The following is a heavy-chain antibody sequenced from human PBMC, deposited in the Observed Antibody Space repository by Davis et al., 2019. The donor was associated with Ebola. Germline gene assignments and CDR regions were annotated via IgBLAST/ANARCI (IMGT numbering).Heavy chain of an antibody. Sequence: GGSLRLSCAASGFSVSANYMIWVRQAPGKGLEWVSLMYAVGNTFYADSVKGRFTISRDNSKNTIYLQMNSLRAEDTAVYYCAKDSYAGSGGYYYYGMDVWGQGTTVTVSS. CDR1: GFSVSANY. D-gene: IGHD3-10*01. CDR2: MYAVGNT. J-gene: IGHJ6*02. V-gene: IGHV3-53*01. CDR3: AKDSYAGSGGYYYYGMDV.